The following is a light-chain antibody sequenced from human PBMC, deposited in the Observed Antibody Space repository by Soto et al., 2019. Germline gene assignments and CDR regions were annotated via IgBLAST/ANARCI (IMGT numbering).Light chain of an antibody. CDR1: QSVTKNN. J-gene: IGKJ5*01. CDR2: GAS. V-gene: IGKV3-20*01. Sequence: EIVLTQSPGTLSLSPGEIATLSCRASQSVTKNNLNWYQQQPGQAPRLLIYGASIRATGIPDTFSCSGCEADYAPTISRLEHEDFAVYYCQQYGSSAPITCGQGTRVEI. CDR3: QQYGSSAPIT.